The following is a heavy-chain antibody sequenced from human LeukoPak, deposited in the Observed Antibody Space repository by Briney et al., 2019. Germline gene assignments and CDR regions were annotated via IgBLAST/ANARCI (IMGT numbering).Heavy chain of an antibody. J-gene: IGHJ4*02. CDR1: GGTFSSYA. CDR3: ATTVSGEVIDY. D-gene: IGHD3-16*01. Sequence: SVKVSXKASGGTFSSYAISWVRQAPGQGLEWMGRIIPIFGTANYAQKFQGRVTITTDESTSTAYMELSSLRSEDTAVYYCATTVSGEVIDYWGQGTLVTVSS. CDR2: IIPIFGTA. V-gene: IGHV1-69*05.